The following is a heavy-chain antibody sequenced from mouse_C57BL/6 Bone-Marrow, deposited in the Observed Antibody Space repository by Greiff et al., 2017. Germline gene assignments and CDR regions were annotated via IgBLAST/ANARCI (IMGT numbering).Heavy chain of an antibody. Sequence: QVQLQQSGAELVKPGASVKISCKASGYTFTDYYINWVKQRPGQGLEWIGRIGPGSGSTYYNEKFKGKATLTADKSSSKAYMQLSSLTSEDSAVYFCARPIYYYGSSPWYFDVWGTGTTVTVSS. CDR1: GYTFTDYY. V-gene: IGHV1-77*01. CDR3: ARPIYYYGSSPWYFDV. J-gene: IGHJ1*03. D-gene: IGHD1-1*01. CDR2: IGPGSGST.